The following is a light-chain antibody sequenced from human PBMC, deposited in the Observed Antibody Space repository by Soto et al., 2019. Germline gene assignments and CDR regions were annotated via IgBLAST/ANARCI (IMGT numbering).Light chain of an antibody. V-gene: IGKV3-15*01. CDR3: QQYNNWPSWT. CDR1: QSVSSN. CDR2: GAS. J-gene: IGKJ1*01. Sequence: EIVLTQSRVTLSLSPGERAALSCRASQSVSSNLAWYQQKPRQAPRLLIYGASTRATGIPARFSGSGSGTEFTLTISSLQSEDFAVYYCQQYNNWPSWTFGQGTKVDIK.